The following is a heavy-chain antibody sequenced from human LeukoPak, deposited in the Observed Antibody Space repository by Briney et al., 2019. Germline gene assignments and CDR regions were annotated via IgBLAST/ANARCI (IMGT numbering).Heavy chain of an antibody. Sequence: ASVKVSCKASGYTFTGYYMHWVRQAPGQGLEWVGWINPTSGGTNYAQKFQGRVTMTRDTSISTAYMELSRLRSDDTAVYYCARELTYYDILTGYSRFDYWGQGTLVTVSS. J-gene: IGHJ4*02. CDR1: GYTFTGYY. CDR3: ARELTYYDILTGYSRFDY. V-gene: IGHV1-2*02. CDR2: INPTSGGT. D-gene: IGHD3-9*01.